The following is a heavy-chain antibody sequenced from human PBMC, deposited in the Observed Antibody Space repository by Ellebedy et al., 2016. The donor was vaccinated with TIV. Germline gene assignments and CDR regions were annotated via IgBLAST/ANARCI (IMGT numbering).Heavy chain of an antibody. CDR2: INPNSGGT. D-gene: IGHD3-22*01. CDR3: ARHVPHYYDSSGYYYGWFDP. CDR1: GYTFTGYY. J-gene: IGHJ5*02. V-gene: IGHV1-2*02. Sequence: AASVKVSCKASGYTFTGYYMHWVRQAPGQGLEWIGLINPNSGGTNYAQKFQGRVTMTRDTSISTAYMELSRLRSDDTAVYYCARHVPHYYDSSGYYYGWFDPWGQGTLVTVSS.